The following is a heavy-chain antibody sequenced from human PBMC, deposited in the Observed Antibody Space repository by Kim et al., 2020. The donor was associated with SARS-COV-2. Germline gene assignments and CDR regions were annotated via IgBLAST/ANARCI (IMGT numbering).Heavy chain of an antibody. J-gene: IGHJ6*01. CDR1: GFTFSSYW. V-gene: IGHV3-7*03. Sequence: GGSLRLSCAASGFTFSSYWMSWVRQAQGKGLEWVAKIKKVGSEKYYVAFVKGRFPFPREKAKNPRNLKRTSLRAEETAVYYCARDLGATTEDSYYYYGM. CDR3: ARDLGATTEDSYYYYGM. CDR2: IKKVGSEK. D-gene: IGHD1-26*01.